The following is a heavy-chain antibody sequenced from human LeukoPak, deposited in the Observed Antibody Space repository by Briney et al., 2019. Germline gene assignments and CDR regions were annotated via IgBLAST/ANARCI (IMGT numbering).Heavy chain of an antibody. V-gene: IGHV3-7*01. CDR3: ARDLEGGACDY. CDR2: MKEDGSQI. CDR1: GFAFSRHW. J-gene: IGHJ4*02. D-gene: IGHD1-26*01. Sequence: GGSLRLSCAASGFAFSRHWMSWVRQAPGKGLEWVANMKEDGSQIYYVDSVKGRFSISRDNANNLVYLQMNSLRVEDTAVYYCARDLEGGACDYWGQGTLVTVSS.